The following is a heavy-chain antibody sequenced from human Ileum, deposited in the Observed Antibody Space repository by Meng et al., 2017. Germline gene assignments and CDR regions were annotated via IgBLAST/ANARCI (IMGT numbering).Heavy chain of an antibody. CDR1: GGSVFSNIAD. V-gene: IGHV6-1*02. Sequence: QQLLTQLGPARAKASHTFSPTCAVSGGSVFSNIADGNWIRQSPLRGLEWLGRTYYRSKWYREYAVSVKSRISITPDTSKNQFSLQMTSVNPEDTAVYYCASGSGSLDYWGPGTLVTVSS. J-gene: IGHJ4*02. CDR3: ASGSGSLDY. D-gene: IGHD3-3*01. CDR2: TYYRSKWYR.